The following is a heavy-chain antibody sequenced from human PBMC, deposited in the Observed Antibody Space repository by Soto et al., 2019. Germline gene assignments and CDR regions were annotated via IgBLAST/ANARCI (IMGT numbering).Heavy chain of an antibody. D-gene: IGHD2-21*01. CDR3: AKGLALMADH. CDR1: GFTFFSSA. CDR2: TTTSGAGT. Sequence: GGSLRLSCAASGFTFFSSAMSWVRQAPGKGLEWVSTTTTSGAGTYYADSVKGRFTISRDNSKNTLYLQMDRLRVEDTAVYFCAKGLALMADHWGQGTPVTVSS. V-gene: IGHV3-23*01. J-gene: IGHJ4*02.